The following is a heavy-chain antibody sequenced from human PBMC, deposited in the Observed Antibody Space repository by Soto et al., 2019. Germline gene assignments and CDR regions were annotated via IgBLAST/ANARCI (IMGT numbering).Heavy chain of an antibody. CDR1: GYTFTSYA. V-gene: IGHV1-3*01. J-gene: IGHJ4*02. CDR2: INAGNGNT. CDR3: ARNNQQWLIAVPDY. D-gene: IGHD6-19*01. Sequence: ASVKVSCKASGYTFTSYAMHWVRQAPGQRLEWMGWINAGNGNTKYSQKFQGRVTITRDTSASTAYMELSSLRSEDTAVYYCARNNQQWLIAVPDYWGQGALVTSPQ.